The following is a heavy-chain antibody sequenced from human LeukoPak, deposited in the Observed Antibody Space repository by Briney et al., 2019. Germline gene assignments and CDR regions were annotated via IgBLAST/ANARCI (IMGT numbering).Heavy chain of an antibody. V-gene: IGHV4-4*02. CDR3: ARVALCSGGSCGNWFDP. Sequence: SSETLSLTCAVSGGSISSSNWWSWVRQPPGKGLEWIGEIYHSGSTNYNPSLKSRVTISVDKSKDQFSLKLSSVTAADTAVYYCARVALCSGGSCGNWFDPWGQGTLVTVSS. CDR1: GGSISSSNW. D-gene: IGHD2-15*01. CDR2: IYHSGST. J-gene: IGHJ5*02.